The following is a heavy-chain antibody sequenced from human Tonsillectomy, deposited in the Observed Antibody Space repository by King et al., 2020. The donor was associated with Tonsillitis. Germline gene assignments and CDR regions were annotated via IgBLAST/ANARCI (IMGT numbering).Heavy chain of an antibody. D-gene: IGHD1-26*01. CDR1: GGSISSGDHF. Sequence: QLQESGPGVVKPSETLSLTCTVSGGSISSGDHFWAWIRQPPGKGLEWIGYMYSSGTIFYNPALKSPITIAGATSENRFSLKLTSVTAADTAVYFCARYVSGSFDYWGQGALVTVSS. J-gene: IGHJ4*02. V-gene: IGHV4-39*01. CDR3: ARYVSGSFDY. CDR2: MYSSGTI.